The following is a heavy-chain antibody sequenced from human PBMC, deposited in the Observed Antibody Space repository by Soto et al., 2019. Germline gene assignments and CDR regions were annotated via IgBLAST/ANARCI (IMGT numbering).Heavy chain of an antibody. J-gene: IGHJ4*02. CDR1: GGTFSSYT. CDR3: ARDGYCSGGSCANDY. CDR2: IIPILGIA. Sequence: GASVKVSCKASGGTFSSYTISWVRQAPGQGLEWMGRIIPILGIANYAQKFQGRVTITADKSTSTAYMELSSLRSEDTAVYYCARDGYCSGGSCANDYWGQGTLVTVSS. V-gene: IGHV1-69*04. D-gene: IGHD2-15*01.